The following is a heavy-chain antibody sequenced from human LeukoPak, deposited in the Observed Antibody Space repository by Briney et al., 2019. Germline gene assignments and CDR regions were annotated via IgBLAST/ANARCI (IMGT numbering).Heavy chain of an antibody. CDR2: FDPEDGET. CDR3: ATGPIYRGHYYYYYYMDV. CDR1: GYTLTELS. D-gene: IGHD2-21*01. J-gene: IGHJ6*03. V-gene: IGHV1-24*01. Sequence: ASVKVSCEVSGYTLTELSMHWVRQAPGKGLEWMGGFDPEDGETIYAQKFQGRVTMTEDTSTDTAYMELSSLRSEDTAVYYCATGPIYRGHYYYYYYMDVWGKGTTVTVSS.